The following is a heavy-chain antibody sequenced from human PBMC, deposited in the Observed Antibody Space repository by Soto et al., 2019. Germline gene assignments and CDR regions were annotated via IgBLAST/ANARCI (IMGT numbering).Heavy chain of an antibody. CDR2: IWFDGVKE. CDR3: TRATFDV. CDR1: GFSFSTYA. J-gene: IGHJ6*02. Sequence: GGSLRLSCAVSGFSFSTYAMHWVRQAPGKGLEWLAIIWFDGVKEYYAESVRGRFTISIDNSKNTVFLQMDTVGAEDSALYYCTRATFDVWGQGTTVTVSS. V-gene: IGHV3-33*01.